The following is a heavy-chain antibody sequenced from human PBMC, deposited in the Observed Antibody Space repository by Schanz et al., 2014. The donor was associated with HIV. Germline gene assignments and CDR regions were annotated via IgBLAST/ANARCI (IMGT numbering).Heavy chain of an antibody. J-gene: IGHJ1*01. V-gene: IGHV3-23*01. D-gene: IGHD1-26*01. CDR3: AKRGPYTGRYEYFQQ. Sequence: EVQLLESGGGLVQPGGSLRLSCTASGFTFSSDAMSWVRQAPGTGLEWVSIISGSGGSIYYADSVKGRFTISRDNSKNTLYLRMNRLRVEDSALYYCAKRGPYTGRYEYFQQWGQGTLVTVSS. CDR2: ISGSGGSI. CDR1: GFTFSSDA.